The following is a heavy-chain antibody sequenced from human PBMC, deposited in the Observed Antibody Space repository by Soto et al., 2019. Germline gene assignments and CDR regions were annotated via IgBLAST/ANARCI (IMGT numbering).Heavy chain of an antibody. Sequence: PSETLSLTCTVSGGSISSYYWSWIRQPPGKGLEWIGYIYYSGSTNYNPSLKSRVTISVDASKNQFSLKLSSVTAADTAVYYCARGQWLVLGYFDYWGQGTLVTVSS. D-gene: IGHD6-19*01. CDR3: ARGQWLVLGYFDY. CDR1: GGSISSYY. J-gene: IGHJ4*02. CDR2: IYYSGST. V-gene: IGHV4-59*01.